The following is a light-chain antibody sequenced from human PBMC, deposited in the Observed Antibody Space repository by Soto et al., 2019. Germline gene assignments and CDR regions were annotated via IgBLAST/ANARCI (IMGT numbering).Light chain of an antibody. V-gene: IGKV3-20*01. CDR1: QSVSNDY. CDR2: GAT. J-gene: IGKJ5*01. CDR3: QQYNYLIT. Sequence: EMVLTQSPGTLSLSPGDRATLSCRASQSVSNDYVAWVQQKPGQTPRLLIYGATSRATGIPDRFSGSGSGTHFTLTISRLEPEDFAVYFCQQYNYLITFGQGTRLEIK.